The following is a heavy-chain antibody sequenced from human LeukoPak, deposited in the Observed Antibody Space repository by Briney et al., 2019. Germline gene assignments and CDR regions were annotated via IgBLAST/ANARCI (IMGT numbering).Heavy chain of an antibody. J-gene: IGHJ4*02. CDR1: GITFSNAW. D-gene: IGHD5-12*01. CDR2: IKSETDGGTT. Sequence: GGSLRLSCAASGITFSNAWMSWVRQAPGKGLEWVGRIKSETDGGTTDYAAPVKGRFTISRDDSKSTLYLQMNRLKTEDTAVYYCTTDGEDIVTDEFDYWGQGTLVTVSS. CDR3: TTDGEDIVTDEFDY. V-gene: IGHV3-15*01.